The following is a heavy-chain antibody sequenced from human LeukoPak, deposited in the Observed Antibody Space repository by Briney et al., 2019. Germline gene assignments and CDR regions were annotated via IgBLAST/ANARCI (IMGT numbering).Heavy chain of an antibody. CDR2: IRSDGSNK. CDR1: GFAFSSYG. Sequence: GGSLRLSCAPSGFAFSSYGMHWVRQAPGKGLEWVAFIRSDGSNKYYADSVKGRFTISRDNSKNTLCLQMNSLRAEDTAVYYCAKDPGSDSSASPHFGSWGQGTLVTVS. D-gene: IGHD3-22*01. V-gene: IGHV3-30*02. CDR3: AKDPGSDSSASPHFGS. J-gene: IGHJ4*02.